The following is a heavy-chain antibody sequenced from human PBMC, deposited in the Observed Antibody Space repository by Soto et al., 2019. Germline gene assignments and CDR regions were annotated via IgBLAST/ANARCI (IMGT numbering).Heavy chain of an antibody. Sequence: ESGPTLVNPTQTLTLTCTFSGFSLSTSGMRVSWIRQPPGTAPEWLARIDWDGDKFYSTSLKTRLTISKDTSKNQVVLTMTNLAPVDTATYYCARPSYGNLGLDVWGQGTTVTVSS. J-gene: IGHJ6*02. CDR1: GFSLSTSGMR. CDR3: ARPSYGNLGLDV. V-gene: IGHV2-70*04. CDR2: IDWDGDK. D-gene: IGHD4-17*01.